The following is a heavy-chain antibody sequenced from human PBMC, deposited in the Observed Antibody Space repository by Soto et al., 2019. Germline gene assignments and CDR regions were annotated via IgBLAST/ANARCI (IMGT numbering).Heavy chain of an antibody. J-gene: IGHJ4*02. D-gene: IGHD3-22*01. Sequence: SETLSLTCTVSGGYISSYYWSWIRKPPGKGLEWIGYIYYSGSTNYNPSLKSRVTISVDTSKNQFSLKLSSVTAADTAVYYCEREGWYYYDSSGYFDYWGQGTLVTVSS. CDR1: GGYISSYY. CDR3: EREGWYYYDSSGYFDY. V-gene: IGHV4-59*01. CDR2: IYYSGST.